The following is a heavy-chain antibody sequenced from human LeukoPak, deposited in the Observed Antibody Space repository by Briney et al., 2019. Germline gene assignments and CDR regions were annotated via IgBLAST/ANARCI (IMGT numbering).Heavy chain of an antibody. V-gene: IGHV4-59*01. CDR2: IYYSGST. J-gene: IGHJ5*02. CDR1: GGSISSYY. Sequence: SETPSLTCTVSGGSISSYYWSWIRQPPGKGLEWIGYIYYSGSTNYNPSLKSRVTISVDTSKNQFSLKLSSVTAADTAVYYCARNDPRGYCSSTSCYRIFDPWGQGTLVTVSS. CDR3: ARNDPRGYCSSTSCYRIFDP. D-gene: IGHD2-2*02.